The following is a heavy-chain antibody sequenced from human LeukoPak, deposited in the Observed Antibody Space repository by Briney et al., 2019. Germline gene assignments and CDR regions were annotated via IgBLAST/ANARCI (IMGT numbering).Heavy chain of an antibody. CDR2: FDPEDGET. Sequence: ASVKVSCKVSVYTLTELSMHWVRQSPGKGLEWMGGFDPEDGETIYAQKFQGRVTMTEDTSTDTAYMELSSLRSEDTAVYYCATDISGSYFYDYWGQGTLVTVSS. D-gene: IGHD1-26*01. J-gene: IGHJ4*02. V-gene: IGHV1-24*01. CDR3: ATDISGSYFYDY. CDR1: VYTLTELS.